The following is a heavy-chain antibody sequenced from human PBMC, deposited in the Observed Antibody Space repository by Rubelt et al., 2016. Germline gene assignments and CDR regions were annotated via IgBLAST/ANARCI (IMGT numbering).Heavy chain of an antibody. J-gene: IGHJ4*02. Sequence: QVQLVESGGGVVQPGRSLRLSCAPSGFTFSTYNMHWVRQAPGKGLEWVAVISYDGSNKYYADSVKGRFTISQDNSNNTLDLQRNSRTVEDTAVYYCAKGYGYWGQGTLVTVSS. D-gene: IGHD5-18*01. V-gene: IGHV3-30*04. CDR1: GFTFSTYN. CDR3: AKGYGY. CDR2: ISYDGSNK.